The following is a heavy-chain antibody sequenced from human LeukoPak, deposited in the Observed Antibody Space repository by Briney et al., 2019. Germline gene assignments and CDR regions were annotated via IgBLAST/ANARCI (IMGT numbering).Heavy chain of an antibody. CDR3: ASSRGFKFDP. Sequence: SETLSLTCTVSGGSISSSSYYWGWIRQPPGKGLEWIGSIYHSGSTYYNPSLKSRVTISVDTSKNQFSLKLSSVTAADTAVYYCASSRGFKFDPWGQGTLVTVSS. CDR1: GGSISSSSYY. V-gene: IGHV4-39*07. CDR2: IYHSGST. D-gene: IGHD3-10*01. J-gene: IGHJ5*02.